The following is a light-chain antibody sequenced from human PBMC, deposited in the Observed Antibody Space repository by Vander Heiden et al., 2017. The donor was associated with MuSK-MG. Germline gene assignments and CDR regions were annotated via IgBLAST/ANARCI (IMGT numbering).Light chain of an antibody. CDR1: QSIYTW. V-gene: IGKV1-5*03. Sequence: DIQLTQSPSTLSASVGDRVTITCRASQSIYTWLAWHQVKPEKAPKLLASTTYTLATGGPSSFSGGGAETEFALTISNLQPDDYATYYCQQYDSDSPITFGEGTRVEIK. CDR3: QQYDSDSPIT. CDR2: TTY. J-gene: IGKJ5*01.